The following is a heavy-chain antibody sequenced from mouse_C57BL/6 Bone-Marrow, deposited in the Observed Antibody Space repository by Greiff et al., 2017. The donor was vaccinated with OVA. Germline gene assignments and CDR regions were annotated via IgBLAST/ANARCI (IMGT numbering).Heavy chain of an antibody. CDR1: GYTFTSYW. D-gene: IGHD2-3*01. J-gene: IGHJ2*01. V-gene: IGHV1-55*01. Sequence: QVQLKQPGAELVKPGASVKMSCKASGYTFTSYWITWVKQRPGQGLEWIGDIYPGSGSPNYNEKFKSKATLTVDTSSSTAYMQLSSLTSEDSAVYYSARSRDGYYDFDDWGQGTTLTVSS. CDR2: IYPGSGSP. CDR3: ARSRDGYYDFDD.